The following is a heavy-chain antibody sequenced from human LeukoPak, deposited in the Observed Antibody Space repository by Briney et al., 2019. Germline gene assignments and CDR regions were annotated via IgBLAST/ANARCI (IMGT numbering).Heavy chain of an antibody. CDR2: INPNSGGT. CDR1: GYTFTGYY. Sequence: ASVKVSCKASGYTFTGYYMHWVRQAPGQGLEWMGWINPNSGGTNYAQKFQGRVTMTEDTSTDTAYMELSSLRSEGTAVYYCATRITMVRGVIIKAYYFDYWGQGTLVTVSS. D-gene: IGHD3-10*01. CDR3: ATRITMVRGVIIKAYYFDY. V-gene: IGHV1-2*02. J-gene: IGHJ4*02.